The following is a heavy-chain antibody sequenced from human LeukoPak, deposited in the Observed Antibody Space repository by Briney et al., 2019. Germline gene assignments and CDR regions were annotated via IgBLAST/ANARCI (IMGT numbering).Heavy chain of an antibody. V-gene: IGHV3-74*01. J-gene: IGHJ4*02. CDR1: GFTFNNYW. D-gene: IGHD6-19*01. Sequence: PGGSLRLSCAASGFTFNNYWMHWVRQAPGKGLVWVSRINTDETSTSYADSVKGRFTISRDNAKNSLYLQMNSPRAEGTAVYYCARDLAVAGAFDYWGQGTLVTVSS. CDR2: INTDETST. CDR3: ARDLAVAGAFDY.